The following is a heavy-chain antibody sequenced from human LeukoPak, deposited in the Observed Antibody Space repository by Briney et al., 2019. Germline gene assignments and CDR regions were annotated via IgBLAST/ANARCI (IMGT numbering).Heavy chain of an antibody. CDR2: ISSSGGTV. Sequence: GGSLRLSCAASGFTFSSYEMNWVRQAPGKGLEWISYISSSGGTVEYADSVKGRFTISRDNAKNSLYLQMNSLRAEDTAVYYCASRPPPHRGPFDFWGQGTLVTVSS. CDR1: GFTFSSYE. V-gene: IGHV3-48*03. J-gene: IGHJ4*02. CDR3: ASRPPPHRGPFDF.